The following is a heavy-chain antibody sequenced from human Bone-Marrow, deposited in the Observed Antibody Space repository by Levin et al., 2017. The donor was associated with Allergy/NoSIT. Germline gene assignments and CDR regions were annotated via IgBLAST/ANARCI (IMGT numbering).Heavy chain of an antibody. D-gene: IGHD6-19*01. V-gene: IGHV6-1*01. CDR2: TYYRSKWYN. Sequence: SQTLSLTCAISGDSVSSNSAAWNWIRQSPSRGLEWLGRTYYRSKWYNDYAVSVKSRITINPDTSKNQFSLQLNSVTPEDTAVYYCARGVTIAVAAPGWFDPWGQGTLVTVSS. CDR1: GDSVSSNSAA. J-gene: IGHJ5*02. CDR3: ARGVTIAVAAPGWFDP.